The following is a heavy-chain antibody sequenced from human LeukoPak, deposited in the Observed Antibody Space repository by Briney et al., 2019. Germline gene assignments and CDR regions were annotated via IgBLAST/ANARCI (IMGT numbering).Heavy chain of an antibody. CDR2: ISSSSSTI. CDR1: GSTFSSYS. Sequence: GGSLRLSCAASGSTFSSYSMNWVRQAPGKGLEWVSYISSSSSTIYYADSVKGRFTISRDNAKNSLYLQMNSLRAEDTAVYYCARARRKDYQGAFDIWGQGTMVTVSS. V-gene: IGHV3-48*01. J-gene: IGHJ3*02. CDR3: ARARRKDYQGAFDI. D-gene: IGHD2-2*01.